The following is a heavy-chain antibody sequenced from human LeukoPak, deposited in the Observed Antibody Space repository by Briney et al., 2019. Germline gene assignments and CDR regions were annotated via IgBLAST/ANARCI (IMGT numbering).Heavy chain of an antibody. CDR3: ARSYCSSTSCYSYYYYGMDV. D-gene: IGHD2-2*01. J-gene: IGHJ6*02. CDR1: GYTFTSYG. V-gene: IGHV1-18*01. CDR2: ISAYNGNT. Sequence: ASVKVSCKASGYTFTSYGMSWVRQAPGQGLEWMGWISAYNGNTNYAQKLQGRVTMTTDTSTSTAYMKLRSLRSDDTAVYYCARSYCSSTSCYSYYYYGMDVWGQGTPVTVSS.